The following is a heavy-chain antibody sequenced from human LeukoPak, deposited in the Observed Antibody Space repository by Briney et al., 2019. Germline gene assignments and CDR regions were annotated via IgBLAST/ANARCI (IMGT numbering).Heavy chain of an antibody. CDR1: GYTFTSYG. CDR2: ISAYNGNT. Sequence: ASVKVSCKASGYTFTSYGISWVRQAPGQGLEWMGWISAYNGNTNYAQKLQGRVTMTTDTSTSTAYLELTSLRSDDTAVYYCARGLLRFSWLDFDYWGQGTLVTVSS. CDR3: ARGLLRFSWLDFDY. D-gene: IGHD3-3*01. J-gene: IGHJ4*02. V-gene: IGHV1-18*01.